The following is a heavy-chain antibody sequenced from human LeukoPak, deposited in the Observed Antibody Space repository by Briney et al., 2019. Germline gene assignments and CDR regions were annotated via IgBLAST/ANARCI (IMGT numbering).Heavy chain of an antibody. CDR2: IYHTGST. CDR1: GYSISSGYY. J-gene: IGHJ6*02. CDR3: ARDGGYCGGDCYYYYGMDV. D-gene: IGHD2-21*02. Sequence: PSETLSLTCTVSGYSISSGYYWGWIRQPPGKGLEWIGNIYHTGSTYYNPSLKSRVAISVDTSKNQFFLKLSSVTAADTAVYYCARDGGYCGGDCYYYYGMDVWGQGTTVTVSS. V-gene: IGHV4-38-2*02.